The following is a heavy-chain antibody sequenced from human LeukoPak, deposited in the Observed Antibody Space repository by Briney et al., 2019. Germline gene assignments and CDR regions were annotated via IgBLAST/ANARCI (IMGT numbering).Heavy chain of an antibody. J-gene: IGHJ4*02. D-gene: IGHD3-16*02. CDR3: ARYDVWGTYRAFDY. CDR1: GGSISSSSYY. CDR2: IYYSGST. V-gene: IGHV4-39*07. Sequence: SETLSLTCTVSGGSISSSSYYWGWIRQPPGKGLEWIGSIYYSGSTYYNPSLKSRVTISVDTSKNQFSLKLSSVTAADTAVYYCARYDVWGTYRAFDYWGQGTLVTVPS.